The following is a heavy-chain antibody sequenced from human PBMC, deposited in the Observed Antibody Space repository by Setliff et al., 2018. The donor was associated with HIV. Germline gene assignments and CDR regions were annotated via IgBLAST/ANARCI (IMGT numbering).Heavy chain of an antibody. CDR3: AREFLVRCRFDF. Sequence: LSLSCAASGFTFSDYSMNWFRQTPGKGLEWVSFIHSSSSRIYYADSVKGRFTISRDNTRSTLYLQMNRLRVEDTAVYYCAREFLVRCRFDFWGQGTLVTVSS. V-gene: IGHV3-48*04. CDR2: IHSSSSRI. D-gene: IGHD3-10*01. J-gene: IGHJ4*02. CDR1: GFTFSDYS.